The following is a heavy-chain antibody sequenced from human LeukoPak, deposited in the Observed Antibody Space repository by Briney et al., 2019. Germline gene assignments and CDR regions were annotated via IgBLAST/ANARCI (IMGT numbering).Heavy chain of an antibody. Sequence: SETLSLTCTVSGGSISSGSYYWSWIRQPPGKGLEWIGYIYHSGSTYYNPSLKSRVTISVDRSKNQFSLKLSSVTAADTAVYYCARGPEIVVVPAATFDYWGQGTLVTVSS. CDR3: ARGPEIVVVPAATFDY. J-gene: IGHJ4*02. D-gene: IGHD2-2*01. CDR2: IYHSGST. V-gene: IGHV4-30-2*01. CDR1: GGSISSGSYY.